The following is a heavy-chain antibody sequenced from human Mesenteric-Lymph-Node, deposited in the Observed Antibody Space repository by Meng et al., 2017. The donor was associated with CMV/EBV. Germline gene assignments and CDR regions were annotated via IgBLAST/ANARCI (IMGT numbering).Heavy chain of an antibody. CDR3: ARPKGVDYYYGMDV. V-gene: IGHV3-53*01. CDR1: GFTVSHYY. D-gene: IGHD3-3*01. J-gene: IGHJ6*02. CDR2: IFGGGGKNT. Sequence: GESLKISCEASGFTVSHYYMSWVRQAPGKGLEWVSIIFGGGGKNTHYADSVKGRFTISGDNANNSLYLQMNSLRAEDTAVYYCARPKGVDYYYGMDVWGQGTTVTVSS.